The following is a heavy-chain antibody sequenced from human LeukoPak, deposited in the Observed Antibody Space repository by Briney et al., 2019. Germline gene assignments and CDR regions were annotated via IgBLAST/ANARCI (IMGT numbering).Heavy chain of an antibody. J-gene: IGHJ4*02. CDR1: GGSISNYY. CDR2: IYSTGST. D-gene: IGHD3-10*01. V-gene: IGHV4-59*08. CDR3: ARHRSEESYPLDS. Sequence: PSETLSLTCTVSGGSISNYYWSRIRQPPGKGLEWIGHIYSTGSTTYSPSLKSRVIMSADMSKNQFSLKVTSVTAADTAVYYCARHRSEESYPLDSWGQGALVTVSS.